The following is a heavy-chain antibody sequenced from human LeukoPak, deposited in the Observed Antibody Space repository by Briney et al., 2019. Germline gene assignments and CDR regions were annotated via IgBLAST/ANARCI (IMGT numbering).Heavy chain of an antibody. J-gene: IGHJ6*03. V-gene: IGHV3-30-3*01. CDR1: GFTFSSYA. CDR2: ISYDGSNK. Sequence: GGSLRLSCAASGFTFSSYAMHWVRQAPGKGLEWVAVISYDGSNKYYADSVKGRFTISRDNSKNTLYLQMNSLRAEDTAVYYCARGRYYYYYYMDVWGKGTTVTVSS. CDR3: ARGRYYYYYYMDV.